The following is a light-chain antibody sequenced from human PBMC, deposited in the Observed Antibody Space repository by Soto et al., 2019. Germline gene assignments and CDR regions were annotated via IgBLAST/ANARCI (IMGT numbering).Light chain of an antibody. CDR1: QSVISNF. CDR2: DTS. J-gene: IGKJ1*01. V-gene: IGKV3-20*01. CDR3: QQNGALPPT. Sequence: EVVLTQSPGTLSLSPGESATLSCRASQSVISNFLAWYQQKPAQAPRLLICDTSNRATGIPDRFSGSGSGTDFTLTISRLEPEDFAVYYCQQNGALPPTFGQGTKVEIK.